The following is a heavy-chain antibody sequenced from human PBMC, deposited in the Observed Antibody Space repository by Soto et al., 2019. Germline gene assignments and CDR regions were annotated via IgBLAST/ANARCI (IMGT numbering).Heavy chain of an antibody. CDR3: ARDLIGHDNNETIGYYFDP. Sequence: ASVKVSCKASGYTFTKFHIHWVRQAPGRGLEWMGMIDPSGGVTRDAQRFQGRITMTSDTSTSSVYMELRGLTSEDTAVYYRARDLIGHDNNETIGYYFDPWGPGTLVTVSS. CDR2: IDPSGGVT. V-gene: IGHV1-46*01. J-gene: IGHJ4*02. CDR1: GYTFTKFH. D-gene: IGHD3-22*01.